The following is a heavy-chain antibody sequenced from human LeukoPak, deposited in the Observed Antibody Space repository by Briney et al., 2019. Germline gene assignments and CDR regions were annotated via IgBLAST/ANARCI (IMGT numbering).Heavy chain of an antibody. D-gene: IGHD1-26*01. J-gene: IGHJ6*03. CDR2: IIPIFGTA. V-gene: IGHV1-69*13. Sequence: ASVKVSCKASGGTFSSYAISWVRQAPGQGLEWMGGIIPIFGTANYAQKFQGRVTITADESTSTAYMELSSLRSEDTAVYYCARRAIVGATTYSYYYYMDVWGKGTTVTVSS. CDR3: ARRAIVGATTYSYYYYMDV. CDR1: GGTFSSYA.